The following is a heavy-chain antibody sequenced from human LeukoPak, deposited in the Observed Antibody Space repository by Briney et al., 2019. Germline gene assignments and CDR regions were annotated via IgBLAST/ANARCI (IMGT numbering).Heavy chain of an antibody. CDR2: IYHSGST. J-gene: IGHJ4*02. V-gene: IGHV4-38-2*01. CDR3: ARLAYYYDSSGYPQPFDY. D-gene: IGHD3-22*01. Sequence: SETLSLTCAVSGYSISSGYYWGWIRQPPGKRLEWIGSIYHSGSTYYNPSLKSRVTISVDTSKNQFSLKLSSVTAADTAVYYCARLAYYYDSSGYPQPFDYWGQGTLVTVSS. CDR1: GYSISSGYY.